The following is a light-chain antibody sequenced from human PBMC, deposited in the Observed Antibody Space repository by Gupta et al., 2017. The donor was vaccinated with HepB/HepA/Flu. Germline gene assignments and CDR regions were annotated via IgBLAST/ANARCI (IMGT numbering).Light chain of an antibody. CDR3: HQYKSYPLT. V-gene: IGKV1-16*01. Sequence: DIQLTQSPSSLSASVGETVTISCRASQGINNDLSWFQQKPGEAPKSLIHGASSLQSGVPSRFSGSGCGTDFTLTISGLQPEDFATYYCHQYKSYPLTLGGGTKVEI. CDR2: GAS. CDR1: QGINND. J-gene: IGKJ4*01.